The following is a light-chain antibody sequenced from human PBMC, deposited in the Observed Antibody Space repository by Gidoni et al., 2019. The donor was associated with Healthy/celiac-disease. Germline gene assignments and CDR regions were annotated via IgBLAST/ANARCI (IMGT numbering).Light chain of an antibody. CDR2: SNN. Sequence: QSVLTQPPSASGTPGPRVTISCSGSSSTIGSNTLNWYQQLPGTAPQLLIDSNNQRPSGVPDRFAGSKSGTSASLAISGLQSEDEADYYWAAWDDSLNGVVFGGGTKRTVL. CDR1: SSTIGSNT. J-gene: IGLJ2*01. CDR3: AAWDDSLNGVV. V-gene: IGLV1-44*01.